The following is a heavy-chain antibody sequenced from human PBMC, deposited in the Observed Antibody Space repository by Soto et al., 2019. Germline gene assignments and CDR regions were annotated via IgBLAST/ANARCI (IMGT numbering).Heavy chain of an antibody. CDR3: ARASQGIDSSGYYYGVNWLDP. J-gene: IGHJ5*02. CDR1: GGTFSSYA. D-gene: IGHD3-22*01. V-gene: IGHV1-69*13. Sequence: SVKVSCKTSGGTFSSYAISWVRQAPGQGLEWMGGIIPIFGTANYAQKFQGRVTITADESTSTAYMELSSLRSEDTAVYYCARASQGIDSSGYYYGVNWLDPWGQGTLVTVSS. CDR2: IIPIFGTA.